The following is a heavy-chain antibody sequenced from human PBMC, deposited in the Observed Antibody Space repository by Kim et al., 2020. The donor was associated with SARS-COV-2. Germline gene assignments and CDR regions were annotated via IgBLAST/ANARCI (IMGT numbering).Heavy chain of an antibody. Sequence: ASVKVSCKASGYTFTSYGISWVRQAPGQGLEWMGWISAYNGNTNYAQKLQGRVTMTTDTSTSTAYMELRSLRSDDTAVYYCARSGELPYYYYGMDVWGQGTTVTVSS. CDR3: ARSGELPYYYYGMDV. CDR1: GYTFTSYG. D-gene: IGHD1-26*01. CDR2: ISAYNGNT. V-gene: IGHV1-18*04. J-gene: IGHJ6*02.